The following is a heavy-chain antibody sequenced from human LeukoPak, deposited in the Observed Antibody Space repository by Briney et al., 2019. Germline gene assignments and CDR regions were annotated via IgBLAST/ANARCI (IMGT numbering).Heavy chain of an antibody. CDR3: ARSRPAPKEFDH. CDR2: IYTSGTT. CDR1: GDSISAYY. D-gene: IGHD2-2*01. J-gene: IGHJ4*02. Sequence: PSETLSLTCTVSGDSISAYYWSWIRQPPGKGLEWIGYIYTSGTTNYKPSLKSRVTMSADTSKDQFSLKLDSVTAADTAVYYCARSRPAPKEFDHWGRGTLVAVSS. V-gene: IGHV4-4*09.